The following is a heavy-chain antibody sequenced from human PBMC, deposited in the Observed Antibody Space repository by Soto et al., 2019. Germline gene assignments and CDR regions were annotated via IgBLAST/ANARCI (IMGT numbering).Heavy chain of an antibody. D-gene: IGHD3-22*01. V-gene: IGHV1-46*01. CDR2: INPSGGST. CDR3: ARRAYYYDSSGYFSRGSMDV. CDR1: GYTFTSYY. Sequence: ASVKVSCKASGYTFTSYYMHWVRQAPGQGLEWMGIINPSGGSTSYAQKFQGRVTITADESTSTAYMELSSLRSEDTAVYYCARRAYYYDSSGYFSRGSMDVWGQGTTVTVSS. J-gene: IGHJ6*02.